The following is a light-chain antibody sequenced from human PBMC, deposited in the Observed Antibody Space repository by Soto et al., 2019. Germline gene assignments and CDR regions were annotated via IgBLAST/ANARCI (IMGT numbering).Light chain of an antibody. V-gene: IGLV7-46*01. Sequence: AVVTQEPSLTVSPGGTVTLTCGSSTGAVTNGHYPYWFQQKPGQAPRTLIYDTTNRHSWTPARFSGSLLGGKAALTLSGAQPEDEAEYYCLLSYNGHYVFGNGTKVTVL. CDR2: DTT. J-gene: IGLJ1*01. CDR3: LLSYNGHYV. CDR1: TGAVTNGHY.